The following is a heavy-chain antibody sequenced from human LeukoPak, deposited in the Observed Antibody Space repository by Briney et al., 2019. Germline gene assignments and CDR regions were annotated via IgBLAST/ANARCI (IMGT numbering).Heavy chain of an antibody. Sequence: GASVKVSCKASGYTFTSYGISWVRQAPGQGLEWMGWISAYNGNTNYAQKLQGRVTMTTDTSTSTAYMELRSLRSDDTAVYYCAISMVRGVNGYYYYYYMDVWGKGTTATISS. CDR2: ISAYNGNT. D-gene: IGHD3-10*01. J-gene: IGHJ6*03. CDR1: GYTFTSYG. V-gene: IGHV1-18*01. CDR3: AISMVRGVNGYYYYYYMDV.